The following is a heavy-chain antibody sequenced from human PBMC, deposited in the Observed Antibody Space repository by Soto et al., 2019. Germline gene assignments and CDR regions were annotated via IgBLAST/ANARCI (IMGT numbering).Heavy chain of an antibody. CDR1: GFTFSSYA. CDR2: ISGSGGST. V-gene: IGHV3-23*01. J-gene: IGHJ4*02. Sequence: GGSLRLSCAASGFTFSSYAMSWVRQAPGKGLEWVSAISGSGGSTYYADSVKGRFTISRDNSKNTLYLQMNSLRAEGTAVYYCASGGYCSSTSCYAGILRLVDYWGQGTLVTVSS. D-gene: IGHD2-2*01. CDR3: ASGGYCSSTSCYAGILRLVDY.